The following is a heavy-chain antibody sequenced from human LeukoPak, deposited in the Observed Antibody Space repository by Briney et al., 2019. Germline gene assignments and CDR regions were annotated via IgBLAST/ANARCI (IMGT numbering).Heavy chain of an antibody. D-gene: IGHD2-8*01. CDR2: ISSNGGRT. CDR1: GFTFSSYA. CDR3: ARARLIGFDAFDI. J-gene: IGHJ3*02. V-gene: IGHV3-64*01. Sequence: GGSLRLSCAACGFTFSSYAMHWVPQGPGKGLEYVSAISSNGGRTYYANSVKGRFTISRDNSKNTLYLHMGSLRAEDMAVYYCARARLIGFDAFDIWGQGTMVTVSS.